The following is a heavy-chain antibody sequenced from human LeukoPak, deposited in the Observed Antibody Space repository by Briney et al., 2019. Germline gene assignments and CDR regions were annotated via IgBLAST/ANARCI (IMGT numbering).Heavy chain of an antibody. CDR3: SRDISPYGDYVLDY. CDR1: GFTFSSYA. Sequence: GRSLRLSCAASGFTFSSYAMHWARQAPGKGLECVAVISYDGSNKYYADSVKGRFTISRDNSKNTLYLQMHSLRAEDTAVYYCSRDISPYGDYVLDYWGQGTLVTVSS. D-gene: IGHD4-17*01. CDR2: ISYDGSNK. J-gene: IGHJ4*02. V-gene: IGHV3-30*04.